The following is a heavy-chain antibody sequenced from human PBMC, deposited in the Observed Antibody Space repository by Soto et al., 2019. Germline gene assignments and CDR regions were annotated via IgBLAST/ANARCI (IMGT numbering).Heavy chain of an antibody. CDR2: IWYDGSKR. CDR3: AREISGQPFDY. D-gene: IGHD5-18*01. CDR1: GFSFSSYS. Sequence: HPGGSLRLSCAASGFSFSSYSMHWVRQAPGKGLEWVAVIWYDGSKRFYVDSVKGRFTISRDNSKNTLYLQMNSLRGDDTAIYYCAREISGQPFDYWGQGTLVTVSS. J-gene: IGHJ4*02. V-gene: IGHV3-33*01.